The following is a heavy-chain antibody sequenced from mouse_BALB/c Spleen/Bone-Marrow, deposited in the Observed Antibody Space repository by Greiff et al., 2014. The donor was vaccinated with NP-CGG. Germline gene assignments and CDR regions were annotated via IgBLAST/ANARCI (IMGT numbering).Heavy chain of an antibody. CDR3: TRPSFYYGSSYWYFDV. D-gene: IGHD1-1*01. J-gene: IGHJ1*01. V-gene: IGHV14-3*02. CDR2: IDPANGDT. Sequence: QLKESGSELAKPGASVELSCAASGFNIKDTYMHWVKQRPEQSLEWIGRIDPANGDTKYDPKFQGKATITADTSSNTAYLQLSSLTSEDTAVYYCTRPSFYYGSSYWYFDVWGAGTTVTVSS. CDR1: GFNIKDTY.